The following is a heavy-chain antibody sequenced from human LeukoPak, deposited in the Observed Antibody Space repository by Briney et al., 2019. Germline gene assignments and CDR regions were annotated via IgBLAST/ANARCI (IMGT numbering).Heavy chain of an antibody. CDR2: ISGSVGST. V-gene: IGHV3-23*01. CDR3: AKDLVVALPPHRAFDI. D-gene: IGHD2-15*01. Sequence: PGGCLRLSCAASGFTFSSYAMSRVRQAPGKGVELVSAISGSVGSTYYAGSVKGRFTISRDNSKNTLYLQMNSLRAEDTAVYYCAKDLVVALPPHRAFDIWGQGTMVTVSS. CDR1: GFTFSSYA. J-gene: IGHJ3*02.